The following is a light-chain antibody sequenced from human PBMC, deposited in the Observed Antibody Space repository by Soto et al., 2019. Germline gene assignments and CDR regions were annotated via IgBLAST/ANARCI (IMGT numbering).Light chain of an antibody. J-gene: IGKJ5*01. CDR3: QQYDNSPIT. CDR2: GAS. V-gene: IGKV3D-15*01. CDR1: QSVSSN. Sequence: EVVMTPAPATLSVSPGEIATLSCGASQSVSSNLAWYQQTPGQAPRLLIYGASSRATGIPDRFSGSGSETDFTLTISRLEPEDFAVYYCQQYDNSPITFGHGTRLEIK.